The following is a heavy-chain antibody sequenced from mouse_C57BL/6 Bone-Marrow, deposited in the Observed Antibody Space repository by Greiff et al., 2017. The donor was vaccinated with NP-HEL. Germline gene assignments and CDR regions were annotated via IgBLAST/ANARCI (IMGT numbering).Heavy chain of an antibody. CDR2: INPNNGGT. CDR3: ARPYYYGSPLFAY. V-gene: IGHV1-26*01. J-gene: IGHJ3*01. CDR1: GYTFTDYY. Sequence: EVQLQQSGPELVKPGASVKISCKASGYTFTDYYMNWVKQSHGKSLEWIGDINPNNGGTSYNQKFKGKATLTVDKSSSTAYMELRSLTSEDSAVYYCARPYYYGSPLFAYWGQGTLVTVSA. D-gene: IGHD1-1*01.